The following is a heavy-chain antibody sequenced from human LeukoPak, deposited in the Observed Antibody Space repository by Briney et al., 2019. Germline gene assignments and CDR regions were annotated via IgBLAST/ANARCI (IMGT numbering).Heavy chain of an antibody. V-gene: IGHV3-21*01. J-gene: IGHJ4*02. CDR1: GFTFSGSA. CDR3: ARDIHSSGYYLFDY. CDR2: ISSSSSYI. Sequence: GGSLRLSCAASGFTFSGSAMHWVRQAPGKGLEWVSSISSSSSYIYYADSVKGRFTISRDNAKNSLYLQMNSLRAEDTAVYYCARDIHSSGYYLFDYWGQGTLVTVSS. D-gene: IGHD3-22*01.